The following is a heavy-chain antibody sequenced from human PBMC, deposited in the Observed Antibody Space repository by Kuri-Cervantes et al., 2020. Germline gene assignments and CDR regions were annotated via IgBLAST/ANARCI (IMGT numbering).Heavy chain of an antibody. CDR2: INVGYGNT. V-gene: IGHV1-3*01. J-gene: IGHJ4*02. D-gene: IGHD4-11*01. CDR1: GYTVTTYA. Sequence: ASVKVSCKASGYTVTTYAMHWVRQAPGQRLEWMGWINVGYGNTKYSQKFQGRVTITRDTSASTAYMDLSSLGSEDTAVYYCARESSNYALDYWGQGTLVTVSS. CDR3: ARESSNYALDY.